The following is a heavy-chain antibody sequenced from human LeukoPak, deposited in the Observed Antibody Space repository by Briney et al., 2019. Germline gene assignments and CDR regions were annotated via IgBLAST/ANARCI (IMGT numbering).Heavy chain of an antibody. V-gene: IGHV4-61*02. J-gene: IGHJ6*03. D-gene: IGHD3-3*01. CDR1: GDSISYGSYY. CDR3: ARDVPIFGVVSYYYYMDV. Sequence: SETLSLTCTVSGDSISYGSYYWSWIRQPAGKGLEWIGRIYIGGNTNYNPSLKSRVTISVDTSKNQFSLELSSVTAADTAVYYCARDVPIFGVVSYYYYMDVWGQGTTVTVS. CDR2: IYIGGNT.